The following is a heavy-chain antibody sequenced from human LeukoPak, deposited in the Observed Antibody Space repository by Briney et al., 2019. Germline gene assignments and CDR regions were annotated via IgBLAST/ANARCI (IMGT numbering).Heavy chain of an antibody. J-gene: IGHJ4*02. D-gene: IGHD4-23*01. CDR3: ARVAAGYSVNYFDY. CDR2: IKQDGSEE. Sequence: GGSLRLSCAASGFTFSYYWMSWVRQAPGLGLEWVANIKQDGSEEYYVDSVKGRFTISRDNAKNSLYLQMNSLRDEDTAVYYCARVAAGYSVNYFDYWGQGTLVTVSS. CDR1: GFTFSYYW. V-gene: IGHV3-7*01.